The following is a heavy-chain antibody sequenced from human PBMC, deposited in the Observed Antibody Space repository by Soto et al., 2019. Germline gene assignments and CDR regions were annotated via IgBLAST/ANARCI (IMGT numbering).Heavy chain of an antibody. J-gene: IGHJ4*02. CDR1: GGSLSPNY. CDR2: VFYSGAT. D-gene: IGHD3-10*01. Sequence: SETLSLTCTVSGGSLSPNYWTWIRQSPGKGLEWVGYVFYSGATNYNPSLKSRVTISLDASKKQVSLRLTSATAADTAVYYCTRGLPSHFGYDSWGQGTLVTVSS. CDR3: TRGLPSHFGYDS. V-gene: IGHV4-59*01.